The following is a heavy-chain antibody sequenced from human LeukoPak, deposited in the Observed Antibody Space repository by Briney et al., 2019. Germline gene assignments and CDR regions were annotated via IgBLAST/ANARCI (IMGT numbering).Heavy chain of an antibody. J-gene: IGHJ4*02. CDR1: GYTLTELS. D-gene: IGHD3-10*01. CDR3: ARDSLWFGGGWNY. V-gene: IGHV1-24*01. CDR2: FDPEDGET. Sequence: GASVKVSCKVSGYTLTELSMHWVRQAPGKGLEWMGGFDPEDGETIYAQKFQGRVTITRDTSASTAYMELSSLRSEDTAVYYCARDSLWFGGGWNYWGQGTLVTVSS.